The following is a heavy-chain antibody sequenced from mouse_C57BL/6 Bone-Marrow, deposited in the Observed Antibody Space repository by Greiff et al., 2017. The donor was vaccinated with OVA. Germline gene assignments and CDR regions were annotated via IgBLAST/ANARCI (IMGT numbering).Heavy chain of an antibody. V-gene: IGHV3-5*01. CDR2: IYYSGTI. J-gene: IGHJ4*01. CDR1: GISITTGNYR. D-gene: IGHD2-12*01. Sequence: EVQLVESGPGLVKPSQTVFLTCTVTGISITTGNYRWSWIRQFPGNKLEWIGYIYYSGTITYNPSLTSRTTITRDTPKNQFFLEMNSLTAEDTATYYCAREGAYYSYYYAMDYWGQGTSVTVSS. CDR3: AREGAYYSYYYAMDY.